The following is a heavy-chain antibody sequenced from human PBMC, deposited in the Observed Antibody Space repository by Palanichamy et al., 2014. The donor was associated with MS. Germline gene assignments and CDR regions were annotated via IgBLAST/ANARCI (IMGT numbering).Heavy chain of an antibody. CDR1: GYAFTDYA. Sequence: QAQLVQSGAEVKKPGASVKVSCKASGYAFTDYAIHWVRQAPGQRLEWMGWINAGNGNTKYSQKFQSRVTITRDTSADTAYMELSSLRSEDTALYYCAREHDPWSGYSFDFWGQGTLVTASS. CDR2: INAGNGNT. V-gene: IGHV1-3*01. CDR3: AREHDPWSGYSFDF. D-gene: IGHD3-3*01. J-gene: IGHJ4*02.